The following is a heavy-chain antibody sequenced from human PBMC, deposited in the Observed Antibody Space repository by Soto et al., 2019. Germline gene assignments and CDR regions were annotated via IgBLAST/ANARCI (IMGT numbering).Heavy chain of an antibody. CDR2: ISWNSGNL. V-gene: IGHV3-9*01. CDR3: AKGASTTVFAFNDY. Sequence: EVQLVESGGGLVQPGRSLRLSCAASGFTFDDYAMHWVRQGPGKGLEGVSRISWNSGNLGYADSVKGRFTISRDNAKNSLYLQMNSLRGEDTALYYCAKGASTTVFAFNDYWGQGTLVTVSS. D-gene: IGHD4-17*01. CDR1: GFTFDDYA. J-gene: IGHJ4*02.